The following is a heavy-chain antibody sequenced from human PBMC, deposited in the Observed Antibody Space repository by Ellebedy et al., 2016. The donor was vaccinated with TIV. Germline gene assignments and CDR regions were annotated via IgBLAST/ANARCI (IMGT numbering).Heavy chain of an antibody. CDR1: GYTFTSYY. J-gene: IGHJ4*02. V-gene: IGHV1-46*01. CDR3: ARVGNSGSSWYGEFDY. CDR2: INPSGGST. D-gene: IGHD6-13*01. Sequence: ASVKVSCXASGYTFTSYYMHWVRQAPGQGLEWMGIINPSGGSTSYAQKFQGRVTMTRDTSTSTVYMELSSLRSEDTAVYYCARVGNSGSSWYGEFDYWGQGTLVTVSS.